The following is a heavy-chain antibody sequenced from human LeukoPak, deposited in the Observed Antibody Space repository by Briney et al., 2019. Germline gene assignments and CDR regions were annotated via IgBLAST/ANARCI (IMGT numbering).Heavy chain of an antibody. J-gene: IGHJ3*02. V-gene: IGHV3-11*05. CDR1: GSTFTDCY. CDR2: VSCGSTYT. CDR3: TTERYCSSTSCSKGGI. D-gene: IGHD2-2*01. Sequence: GGPLRLSCTASGSTFTDCYMNWIRQAPGKGLEWVSDVSCGSTYTNYADSVKGRFTVSRDNAKNSLSLQMSSLKTEDTAVYYCTTERYCSSTSCSKGGIWGQGTMFTVSS.